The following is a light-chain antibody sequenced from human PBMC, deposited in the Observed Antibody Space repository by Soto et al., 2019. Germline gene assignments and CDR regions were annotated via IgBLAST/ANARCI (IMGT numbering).Light chain of an antibody. Sequence: DIPMTQSPSTLSASVGDRVTITCRASQSVSSWLAWYQQKPGKAPKLLIYNASSLESGVPSRFSGSGSGTEFTLTIRSLQPDDFATYYCQHLKSNLWTFGQGTKVEIK. CDR1: QSVSSW. CDR3: QHLKSNLWT. J-gene: IGKJ1*01. CDR2: NAS. V-gene: IGKV1-5*03.